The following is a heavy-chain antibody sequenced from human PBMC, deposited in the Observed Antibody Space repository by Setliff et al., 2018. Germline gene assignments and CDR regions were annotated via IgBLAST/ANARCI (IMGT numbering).Heavy chain of an antibody. J-gene: IGHJ4*02. Sequence: SETLSLTCAVYSGSFSGYYWSWIRQPPGKGLEWIGEINHSGSTNYNPSLKSRVTISVDTSKNQFSLKLSSVTAADTAVYYCARGHNVDTAMVFDYWGQGTLVTVSS. D-gene: IGHD5-18*01. CDR3: ARGHNVDTAMVFDY. V-gene: IGHV4-34*01. CDR2: INHSGST. CDR1: SGSFSGYY.